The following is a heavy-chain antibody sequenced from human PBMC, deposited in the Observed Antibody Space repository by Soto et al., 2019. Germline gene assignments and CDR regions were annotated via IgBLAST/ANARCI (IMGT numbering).Heavy chain of an antibody. Sequence: EVQLLESGGGLVQPGGSLRLSCAASGFTFSSYAMSWVRQAPGKGLEGVSAISGSGGSTYYADSVKGRFTISRDNSKNTLYLQMNSLRAEDTAVYYCAKDQRYSSSSWPHLRWGQGTLVTVSS. CDR1: GFTFSSYA. CDR2: ISGSGGST. CDR3: AKDQRYSSSSWPHLR. V-gene: IGHV3-23*01. J-gene: IGHJ4*02. D-gene: IGHD6-6*01.